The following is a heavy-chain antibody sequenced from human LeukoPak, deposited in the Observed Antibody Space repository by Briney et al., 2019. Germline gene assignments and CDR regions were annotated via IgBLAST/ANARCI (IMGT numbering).Heavy chain of an antibody. Sequence: GGSLRLSCAASGITFNSYAMSWVRQAPGKGLEWVSTISFSGGSTYYADSVKGRFSISRDNSNNTLYLQTSSLRAEDTAVYYCAKAGGHSPYYALGVWGQGTTVTVSS. CDR1: GITFNSYA. J-gene: IGHJ6*02. CDR2: ISFSGGST. D-gene: IGHD1-26*01. CDR3: AKAGGHSPYYALGV. V-gene: IGHV3-23*01.